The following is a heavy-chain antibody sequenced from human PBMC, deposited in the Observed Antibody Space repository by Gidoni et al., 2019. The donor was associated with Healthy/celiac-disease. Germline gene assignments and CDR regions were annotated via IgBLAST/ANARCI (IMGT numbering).Heavy chain of an antibody. D-gene: IGHD4-17*01. V-gene: IGHV3-48*04. CDR2: ISSSSSTI. J-gene: IGHJ4*02. CDR3: ARVMHGYGDYFDY. Sequence: EVQLVESGGGLVQPGGSLSLSCAASGFPFSSYSMNWVRQAPGKGLEWVSYISSSSSTIYYAESVKGRFTISRDNAKNSLYLQMNSLRAEDTAVYYCARVMHGYGDYFDYWGQGTLVTVSS. CDR1: GFPFSSYS.